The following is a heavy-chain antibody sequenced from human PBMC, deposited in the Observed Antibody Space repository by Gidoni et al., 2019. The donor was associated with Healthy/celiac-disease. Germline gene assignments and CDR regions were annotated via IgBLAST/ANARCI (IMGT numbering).Heavy chain of an antibody. V-gene: IGHV3-48*02. CDR1: GFTFSSYS. Sequence: EVQLVESGGGLVQPGGSLRLSCAASGFTFSSYSMNWVRQAPGKGLEWVSYISSSSSTIYYADSVKGRFTISRDNAKNSLYLQMNSLRDEDTAVYYCARDLGYCSSTSCYARDAFDIWGQGTMVTVSS. CDR2: ISSSSSTI. D-gene: IGHD2-2*01. J-gene: IGHJ3*02. CDR3: ARDLGYCSSTSCYARDAFDI.